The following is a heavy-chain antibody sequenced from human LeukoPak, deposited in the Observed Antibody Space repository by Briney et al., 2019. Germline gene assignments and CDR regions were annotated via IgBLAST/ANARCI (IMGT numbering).Heavy chain of an antibody. CDR3: ARSTGSTMFIDY. Sequence: KPSETLSLTCTVSGGSISPYYWSWIRQPPGEGLEWLGYIYYSGNTDYNPSLKSRVAISVDTSKNQFSLKLSSVTAADTAVYYCARSTGSTMFIDYWGQGTLVTVSS. CDR1: GGSISPYY. J-gene: IGHJ4*02. D-gene: IGHD3-10*02. CDR2: IYYSGNT. V-gene: IGHV4-59*01.